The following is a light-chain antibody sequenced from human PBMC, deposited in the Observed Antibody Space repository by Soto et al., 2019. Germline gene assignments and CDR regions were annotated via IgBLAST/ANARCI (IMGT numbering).Light chain of an antibody. CDR1: QSVSNY. CDR3: QQYYHWPPLT. Sequence: DIQMTQSPSSLSASVGDRLTITCRVSQSVSNYLNWYRQLPGKAPTLLIYATSTLQSGVPSRFSGSGSGTDFTLTISGLQPEDFAVYYCQQYYHWPPLTFGQGTRLEIK. V-gene: IGKV1-39*01. J-gene: IGKJ5*01. CDR2: ATS.